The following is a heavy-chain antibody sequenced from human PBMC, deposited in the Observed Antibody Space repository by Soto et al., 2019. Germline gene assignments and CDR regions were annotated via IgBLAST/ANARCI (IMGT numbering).Heavy chain of an antibody. J-gene: IGHJ4*02. D-gene: IGHD2-2*01. CDR1: GFTFSSYG. Sequence: GGSLRLSCAASGFTFSSYGMHWVRQAPGKGLEWVAVISYDGSNKYYADSVKGRFTISRDNSKNTLYLQMNSLRAEDTAVYYCAKPIVSGYCSSTSCPAGGYFDYWGQGTLVTVSS. CDR3: AKPIVSGYCSSTSCPAGGYFDY. V-gene: IGHV3-30*18. CDR2: ISYDGSNK.